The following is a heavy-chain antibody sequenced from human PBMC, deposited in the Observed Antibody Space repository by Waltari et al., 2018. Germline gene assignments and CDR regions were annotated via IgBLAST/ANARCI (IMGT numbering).Heavy chain of an antibody. Sequence: QLQLQESGPGLVKPSETLSLTCTVSSGAISSSGYYWGCIRQPPGKGLAWMGSIYYSGNTYDNPALKNRVTISVDTAKNQFSLKVTSVTAADTAVYYCAKVWKNYRTDYWGQGTLVTVSS. CDR2: IYYSGNT. J-gene: IGHJ4*02. CDR3: AKVWKNYRTDY. CDR1: SGAISSSGYY. V-gene: IGHV4-39*07. D-gene: IGHD1-7*01.